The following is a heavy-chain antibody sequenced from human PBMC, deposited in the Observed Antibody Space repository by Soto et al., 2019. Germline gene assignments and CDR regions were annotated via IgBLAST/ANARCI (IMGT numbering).Heavy chain of an antibody. V-gene: IGHV3-30-3*01. CDR2: ISYEASNK. CDR3: ARESPGYFFDY. J-gene: IGHJ4*02. CDR1: GFPLCRYA. Sequence: GGCLRLSWTASGFPLCRYAMHWVRQAPGRGLEWVAFISYEASNKYYADSVKGRFTISSDNSKNTLYLQMDSLRAEDTAVYYCARESPGYFFDYWGQGTLFTVSS.